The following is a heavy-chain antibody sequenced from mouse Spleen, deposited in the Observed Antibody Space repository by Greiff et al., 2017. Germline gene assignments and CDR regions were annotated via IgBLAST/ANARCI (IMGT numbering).Heavy chain of an antibody. CDR1: GYTFTSYT. V-gene: IGHV1-4*01. CDR2: INPSSGYT. CDR3: ASQGQLGPYYFDY. D-gene: IGHD3-2*01. J-gene: IGHJ2*01. Sequence: VQGVESGAELARPGASVKMSCKASGYTFTSYTMHWVKQRPGQGLEWIGYINPSSGYTKYNQKFKDKATLTADKSSSTAYMQLSSLTSEDSAVYYWASQGQLGPYYFDYWGQGTTLTVSS.